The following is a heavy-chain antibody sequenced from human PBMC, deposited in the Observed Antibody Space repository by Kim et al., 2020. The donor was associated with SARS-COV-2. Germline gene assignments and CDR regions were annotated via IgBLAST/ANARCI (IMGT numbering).Heavy chain of an antibody. CDR1: GFTFSSYA. J-gene: IGHJ4*02. CDR2: INGGDGST. Sequence: GGSLRLSCAASGFTFSSYAMSWVRQAPGKGLEWVSAINGGDGSTYYADSVKGRFTISRGNSKNTLYLQMNSLRAEDTAVYYCAKENGDYPLIIDYWGQRPLVTVSS. D-gene: IGHD3-10*01. CDR3: AKENGDYPLIIDY. V-gene: IGHV3-23*01.